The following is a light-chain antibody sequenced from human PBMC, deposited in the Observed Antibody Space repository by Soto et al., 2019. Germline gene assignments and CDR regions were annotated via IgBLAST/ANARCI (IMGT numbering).Light chain of an antibody. CDR1: QSVSRY. CDR3: QQRTNSPTP. Sequence: EIVLTQSPATLSLSPGERATLSCRASQSVSRYLAWYQQKPGHAPRLLMYDAINRATGIPARFSGSGSGTDFNLTITSLEPKDFAVYYCQQRTNSPTPFCQGTRLQIK. J-gene: IGKJ5*01. CDR2: DAI. V-gene: IGKV3-11*01.